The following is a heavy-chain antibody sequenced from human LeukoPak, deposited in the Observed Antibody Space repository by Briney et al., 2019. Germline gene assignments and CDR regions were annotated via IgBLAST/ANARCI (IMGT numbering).Heavy chain of an antibody. J-gene: IGHJ4*02. Sequence: ASVKVSCKASGYTFTSYGISWVRQAPGQGLEWMGWISAYNGNTNYAQKLQGRVTMTTDTSTSTAYMELSSLRSEDTAVYYWARDFTDDYSNYVADYWGQGTLVTVSS. D-gene: IGHD4-11*01. V-gene: IGHV1-18*01. CDR1: GYTFTSYG. CDR2: ISAYNGNT. CDR3: ARDFTDDYSNYVADY.